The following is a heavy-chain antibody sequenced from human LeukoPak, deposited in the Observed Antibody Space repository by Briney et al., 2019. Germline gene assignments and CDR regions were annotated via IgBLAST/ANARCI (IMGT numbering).Heavy chain of an antibody. D-gene: IGHD1-26*01. J-gene: IGHJ4*02. CDR3: ARDERHVGASFDY. Sequence: GASVKVSCKASGYTFTGYYMHWVRQAPGQGLEWMGWINPNSGGTNYEQKFQGRGTMTRDTSISTAYMELSRLRSDDTAVYYCARDERHVGASFDYWGQGTLVTVSS. CDR2: INPNSGGT. CDR1: GYTFTGYY. V-gene: IGHV1-2*02.